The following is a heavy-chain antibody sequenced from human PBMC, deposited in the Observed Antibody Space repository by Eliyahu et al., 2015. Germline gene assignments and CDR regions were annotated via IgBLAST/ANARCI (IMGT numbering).Heavy chain of an antibody. Sequence: QEQLVESGGGLVKPGGSLRLSCEVSGFIFRDYAMXWVRQAPGKGLEGVSYSRAPGSTSDTTINYIDSVWGRFTISRDNAKNSLYLQMNNLRAEDTAVYFCARHKRFPNPVVRGVVSTNIFYYYGIDVWGQGTTVIVSS. V-gene: IGHV3-11*01. CDR2: SRAPGSTSDTTI. CDR3: ARHKRFPNPVVRGVVSTNIFYYYGIDV. CDR1: GFIFRDYA. J-gene: IGHJ6*02. D-gene: IGHD3-10*01.